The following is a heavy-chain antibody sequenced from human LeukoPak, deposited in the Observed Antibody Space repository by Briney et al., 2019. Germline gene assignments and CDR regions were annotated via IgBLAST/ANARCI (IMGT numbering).Heavy chain of an antibody. Sequence: PSETLSLTCTVSGGSISSYYWSWIRQPPGKGLEWIGYIYYSGSTNYNPSLKSRVTISLDTSENQFSLMLKYVTVADTAVYYCARTDWGGWFDPWGQGTLVTVSS. D-gene: IGHD7-27*01. CDR1: GGSISSYY. J-gene: IGHJ5*02. CDR3: ARTDWGGWFDP. V-gene: IGHV4-59*01. CDR2: IYYSGST.